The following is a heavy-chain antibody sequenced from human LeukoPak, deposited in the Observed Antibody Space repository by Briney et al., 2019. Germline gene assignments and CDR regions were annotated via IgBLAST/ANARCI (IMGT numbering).Heavy chain of an antibody. CDR2: IYHSGST. CDR3: TRSRVWSDYWGYFDY. V-gene: IGHV4-59*01. CDR1: GGSIRSYY. Sequence: SETLSLTCTVSGGSIRSYYWSWVRQPPGKGLEWIGYIYHSGSTNYNPSLKSRVNLSVDMAKNQISLKMSSVTAADTAVYYCTRSRVWSDYWGYFDYWGQGILVTVSS. D-gene: IGHD3-3*01. J-gene: IGHJ4*02.